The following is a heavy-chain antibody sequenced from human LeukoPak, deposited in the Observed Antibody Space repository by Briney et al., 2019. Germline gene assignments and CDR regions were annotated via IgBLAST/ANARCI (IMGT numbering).Heavy chain of an antibody. D-gene: IGHD3-3*01. J-gene: IGHJ4*02. Sequence: GGSLRLSCAASGFTFSIYSMNWVRQAPGKGLEWVSSISSSSSYIYYADSVKGRFTISRDNAKNSLYLQMNSLRAEDTAVYYCARSPGWDFWSGYIDYWGQETLVTVSS. V-gene: IGHV3-21*01. CDR1: GFTFSIYS. CDR3: ARSPGWDFWSGYIDY. CDR2: ISSSSSYI.